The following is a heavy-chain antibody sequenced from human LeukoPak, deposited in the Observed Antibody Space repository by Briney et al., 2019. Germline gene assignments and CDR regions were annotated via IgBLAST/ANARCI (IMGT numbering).Heavy chain of an antibody. CDR3: AGDASSTPRGSGSYYNDPYFDY. V-gene: IGHV3-11*01. D-gene: IGHD3-10*01. J-gene: IGHJ4*02. CDR1: GFTFSDYY. CDR2: ISSSGSTI. Sequence: GGSLRLSCAASGFTFSDYYMSWIRQAPGKGLEWVSYISSSGSTIYYADSVKGRFTISRDNAKNSLYLQMNSLRAEDTAVYYCAGDASSTPRGSGSYYNDPYFDYWGQGTLVTVSS.